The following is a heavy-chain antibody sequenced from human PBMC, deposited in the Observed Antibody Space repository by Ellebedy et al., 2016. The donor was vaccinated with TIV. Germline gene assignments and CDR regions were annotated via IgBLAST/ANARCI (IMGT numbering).Heavy chain of an antibody. D-gene: IGHD1-26*01. V-gene: IGHV3-23*01. CDR1: GFTFSSYA. CDR3: AGRSGTYSDAFDI. Sequence: GESLKISXAASGFTFSSYAMSWVRQAPGKGLEWLSAITGSGDGGRTYSADSVKGRFTISRDNSKNTLYLQMNSLSAEDTAVYYCAGRSGTYSDAFDIWGQGTMVTVSS. CDR2: ITGSGDGGRT. J-gene: IGHJ3*02.